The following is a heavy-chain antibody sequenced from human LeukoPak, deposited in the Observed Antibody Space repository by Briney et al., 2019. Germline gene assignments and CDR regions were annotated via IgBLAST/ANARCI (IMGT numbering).Heavy chain of an antibody. V-gene: IGHV4-38-2*01. CDR2: IYHSGGT. J-gene: IGHJ4*02. CDR3: ARVYGTPPDY. CDR1: GYSISSGYY. Sequence: SETLSLTCAVSGYSISSGYYWGWIRQPPGKGLEWIGSIYHSGGTYYNPSLKSRVTISVDTSKNQFSLKLSSVTAADTAVYYCARVYGTPPDYWGQGTLVTVSS. D-gene: IGHD4-17*01.